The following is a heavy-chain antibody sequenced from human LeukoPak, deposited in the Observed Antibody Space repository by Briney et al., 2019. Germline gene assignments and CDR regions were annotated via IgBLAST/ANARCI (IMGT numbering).Heavy chain of an antibody. D-gene: IGHD3-10*01. CDR1: GGSISSYY. Sequence: SETRSLTCTVSGGSISSYYWSWIRQPAGKGLEWIGRIYTSGSTNYNPSLKSRVTMSVDTSKNQFSLKLSSVTAADTAVYYCARDMYYYGSGSYLATPDAFDIWGQGTMVTVSS. J-gene: IGHJ3*02. CDR3: ARDMYYYGSGSYLATPDAFDI. CDR2: IYTSGST. V-gene: IGHV4-4*07.